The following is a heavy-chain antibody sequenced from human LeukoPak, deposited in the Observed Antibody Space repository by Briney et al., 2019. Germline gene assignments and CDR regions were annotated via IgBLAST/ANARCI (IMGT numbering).Heavy chain of an antibody. J-gene: IGHJ5*02. V-gene: IGHV3-30*02. CDR3: ARGLAAAAGRLWFDP. CDR2: MQYDGSVE. CDR1: GFSFSNYG. D-gene: IGHD6-13*01. Sequence: GGSLRLSCIASGFSFSNYGTHWVRQAPGKGLEWVTFMQYDGSVEFYADSVKGRFTISRDNAKNSLYLQMNSLRAEDTAVYYCARGLAAAAGRLWFDPWGQGTLVTVSS.